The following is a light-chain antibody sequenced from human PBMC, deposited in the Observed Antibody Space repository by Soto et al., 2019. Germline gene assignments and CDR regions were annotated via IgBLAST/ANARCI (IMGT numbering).Light chain of an antibody. V-gene: IGKV3-11*01. CDR3: QQRGDRPLT. CDR2: DAS. Sequence: EIVLTQSPATLSLSPGERATLSCRASQSINNTVAWFRQKPGQAPRLLNYDASNRASGIPARFSGSGSGTDFTLTISRLEPEDSAIYYCQQRGDRPLTFGGGTKVEIK. CDR1: QSINNT. J-gene: IGKJ4*01.